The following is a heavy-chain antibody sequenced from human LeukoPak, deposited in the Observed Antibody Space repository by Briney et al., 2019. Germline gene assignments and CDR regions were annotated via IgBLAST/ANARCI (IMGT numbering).Heavy chain of an antibody. Sequence: SETLSLTCAVYGGSFSGYYWSWIRQPPGKGLEWIGEINHSGSTNYNPSLKSRVTISVDTSKNQFSLKLSSVTAADTAVYYCASSQPYYYGSGSYYIIDYWGQGTLVTVSS. CDR3: ASSQPYYYGSGSYYIIDY. J-gene: IGHJ4*02. V-gene: IGHV4-34*01. CDR1: GGSFSGYY. D-gene: IGHD3-10*01. CDR2: INHSGST.